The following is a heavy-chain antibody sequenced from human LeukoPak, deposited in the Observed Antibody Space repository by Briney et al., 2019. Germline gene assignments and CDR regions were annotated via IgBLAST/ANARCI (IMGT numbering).Heavy chain of an antibody. Sequence: GGSLRLSCAASGFTFSSYSMNWVRQAPGKGLEWVSSISSSSSYIYYADSVKGRFTISRDNAKNSLYLQMNSLRAEDTAVYYCARDPPHNYDFWSGYSRPGYYYYGMDVWGQGTTVTVSS. D-gene: IGHD3-3*01. J-gene: IGHJ6*02. CDR2: ISSSSSYI. V-gene: IGHV3-21*01. CDR3: ARDPPHNYDFWSGYSRPGYYYYGMDV. CDR1: GFTFSSYS.